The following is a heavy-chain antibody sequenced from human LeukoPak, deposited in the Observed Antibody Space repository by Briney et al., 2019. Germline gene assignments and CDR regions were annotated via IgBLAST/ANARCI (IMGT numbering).Heavy chain of an antibody. D-gene: IGHD6-13*01. V-gene: IGHV3-69-1*01. J-gene: IGHJ4*02. CDR3: ARIGAGSSRDY. Sequence: PGGSLRLSCAASGFTFSNFAMTWVRQAPGKGLEWVSSIVGSSSTYYADSLKGRFTISRDNAKNSLYLQMNSLRGEDTAVYYCARIGAGSSRDYWGQGTLVTVSS. CDR1: GFTFSNFA. CDR2: IVGSSST.